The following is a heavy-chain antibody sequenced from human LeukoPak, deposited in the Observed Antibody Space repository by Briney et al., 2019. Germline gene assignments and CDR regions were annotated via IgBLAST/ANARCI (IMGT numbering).Heavy chain of an antibody. CDR2: ISSSSSYI. Sequence: GGSLRLSCAASGFTFSSYSMNWVRQAPGKGLEWVSSISSSSSYIYYADSVKGRFTISRDNAKNSLCLQMNSLRAEDTAVYYCARETYYYDSSGSEIDYWGQGTLVTVSS. CDR1: GFTFSSYS. D-gene: IGHD3-22*01. J-gene: IGHJ4*02. CDR3: ARETYYYDSSGSEIDY. V-gene: IGHV3-21*01.